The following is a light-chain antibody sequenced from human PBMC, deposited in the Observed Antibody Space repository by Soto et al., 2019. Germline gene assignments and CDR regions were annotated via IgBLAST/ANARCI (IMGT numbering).Light chain of an antibody. CDR3: SSYTSSSSVV. J-gene: IGLJ2*01. CDR2: DVS. V-gene: IGLV2-14*01. Sequence: QSVLTQPASVSGSPGQSITISCTGTSSDVGGYNYVSWYQQHPGKAPKLMIYDVSNRPSGVSNRFSGSKSGNTASLTISGFQAEDEADYYCSSYTSSSSVVFGGGTKLTVL. CDR1: SSDVGGYNY.